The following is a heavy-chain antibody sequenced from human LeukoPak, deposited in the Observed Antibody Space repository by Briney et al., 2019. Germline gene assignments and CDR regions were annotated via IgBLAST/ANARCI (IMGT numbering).Heavy chain of an antibody. CDR1: GFTFSTYG. CDR3: ARVLTVTFDS. J-gene: IGHJ4*02. D-gene: IGHD4-17*01. CDR2: DGNVK. V-gene: IGHV3-33*01. Sequence: GGSLRLSCTASGFTFSTYGMHWVRQARAKGLEWVALDGNVKVYADSVKGRFTISRDNSKNTLYLELNSLRVEDTAVYYCARVLTVTFDSWGQGTLVTVSS.